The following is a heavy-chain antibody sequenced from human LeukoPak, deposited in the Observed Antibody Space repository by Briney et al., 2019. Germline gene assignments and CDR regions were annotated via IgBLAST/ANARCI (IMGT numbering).Heavy chain of an antibody. CDR3: ARGLWFGELLGNWFDP. V-gene: IGHV1-8*01. CDR1: GYTFTSYD. Sequence: ASVKVSCKASGYTFTSYDINWVRQATGQGLEWMGWMNPNSGNTGYAQKFQGRVTMTRNTSISTAYMELSSLRSEDTAVYYCARGLWFGELLGNWFDPWGQGTLVTVSS. D-gene: IGHD3-10*01. CDR2: MNPNSGNT. J-gene: IGHJ5*02.